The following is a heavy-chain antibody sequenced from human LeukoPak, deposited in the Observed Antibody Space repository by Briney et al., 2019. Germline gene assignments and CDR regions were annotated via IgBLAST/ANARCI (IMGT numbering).Heavy chain of an antibody. V-gene: IGHV4-59*01. CDR3: GREVRYCSGGRWFVPFRY. CDR2: IYYSGST. J-gene: IGHJ4*02. Sequence: PSETLSLTCTVSGGSISSYYWSWIRQPPGKGLEWIGYIYYSGSTNYNPSLKSRVTISVDTSKNQFSLKLSSVTAADTAVYYCGREVRYCSGGRWFVPFRYWRQGTLVSLPS. D-gene: IGHD2-15*01. CDR1: GGSISSYY.